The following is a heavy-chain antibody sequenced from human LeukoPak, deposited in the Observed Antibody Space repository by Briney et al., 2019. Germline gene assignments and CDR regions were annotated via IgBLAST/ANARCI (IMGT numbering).Heavy chain of an antibody. V-gene: IGHV3-23*01. CDR3: ARGTMTTVTTDFDY. J-gene: IGHJ4*02. CDR1: GFTFSSYA. D-gene: IGHD4-17*01. Sequence: QTGGSLRLSCAASGFTFSSYAMSWVRQAPGKGLEWVSAISGSGGSTNYADSVKGRFTISRDNSKNTLYLQMNSLRAEDTAVYYCARGTMTTVTTDFDYWGQGTLVTVSS. CDR2: ISGSGGST.